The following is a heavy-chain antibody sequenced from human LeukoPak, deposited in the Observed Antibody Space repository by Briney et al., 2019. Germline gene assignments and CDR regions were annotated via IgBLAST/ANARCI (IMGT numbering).Heavy chain of an antibody. V-gene: IGHV4-34*01. CDR3: ASYNRWELRTFDY. D-gene: IGHD1-26*01. CDR2: INHSGST. Sequence: SETLSLTCAVYGGSFSGYYWSWIRQPPGKGLEWIGEINHSGSTNYNPSLKSRVTISVDTSKNQFSLKLSSVTAADTVVYYCASYNRWELRTFDYWGQGTLVTVSS. J-gene: IGHJ4*02. CDR1: GGSFSGYY.